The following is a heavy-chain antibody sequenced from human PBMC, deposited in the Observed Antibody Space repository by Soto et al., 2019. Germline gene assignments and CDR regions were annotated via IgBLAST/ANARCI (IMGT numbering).Heavy chain of an antibody. CDR3: ARDPVVRGVMDGLDV. Sequence: QLQLVQSEVEVKKPGASVKVSCKASGYTFSNYGITWVRQAPGQGLEWMGWFSAYNGNSNYAQKFQGRLTLTTDTSTSTASMELRRLRSDDTAVYYCARDPVVRGVMDGLDVWGQGTAVIVSS. J-gene: IGHJ6*02. CDR1: GYTFSNYG. V-gene: IGHV1-18*01. CDR2: FSAYNGNS. D-gene: IGHD3-10*01.